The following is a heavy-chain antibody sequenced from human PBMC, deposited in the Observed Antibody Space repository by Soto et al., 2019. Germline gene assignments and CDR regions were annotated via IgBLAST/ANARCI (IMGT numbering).Heavy chain of an antibody. D-gene: IGHD6-25*01. CDR3: AKEGAAGEYFDY. V-gene: IGHV3-30*18. CDR2: ISYDGSNK. Sequence: QVQLVESGGGVVQPGRSLRLSCAASGFTFSSYGMHWVRQAPGKGLEWVGVISYDGSNKYYADSVKGRFTISRDNSKNTLYLQMNSLRAEDTAVYYCAKEGAAGEYFDYWGQGTLVTVSS. CDR1: GFTFSSYG. J-gene: IGHJ4*02.